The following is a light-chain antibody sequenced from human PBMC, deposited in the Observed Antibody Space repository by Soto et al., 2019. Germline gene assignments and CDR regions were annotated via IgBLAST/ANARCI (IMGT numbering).Light chain of an antibody. CDR1: QSISSW. J-gene: IGKJ1*01. CDR3: QQNNSYSWT. CDR2: KAS. V-gene: IGKV1-5*03. Sequence: IQMTQSPSTLSASVGDRVTITCRASQSISSWLAWYQQKPGKAPKLLIYKASSLESGVPSRFSGSGSGTEFTLTISSLQPDDFATYYCQQNNSYSWTFGQGTKVDIK.